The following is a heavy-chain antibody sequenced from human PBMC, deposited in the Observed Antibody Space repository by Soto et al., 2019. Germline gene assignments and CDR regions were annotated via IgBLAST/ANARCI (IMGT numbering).Heavy chain of an antibody. CDR2: MNPNSGNT. CDR1: GYTFTSYD. Sequence: QVQLVQSGAEVKKPGASVKVSCKASGYTFTSYDINWVRQATGQGLEWMGWMNPNSGNTGYAQKFQGRVTMTRNTSISTAYMELSSLRSEDTAVYYCARGTMGYYYGSGSYSTFGHWGQGTLVTVSS. CDR3: ARGTMGYYYGSGSYSTFGH. J-gene: IGHJ4*02. V-gene: IGHV1-8*01. D-gene: IGHD3-10*01.